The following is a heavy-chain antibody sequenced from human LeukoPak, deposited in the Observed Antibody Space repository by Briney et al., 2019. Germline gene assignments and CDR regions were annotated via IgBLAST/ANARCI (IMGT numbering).Heavy chain of an antibody. J-gene: IGHJ4*02. D-gene: IGHD6-13*01. CDR3: ARFPMSGAAAGTVGFGY. V-gene: IGHV4-34*01. CDR1: GGSFSGYY. Sequence: PSETLSLTCAVYGGSFSGYYWSWIRQPPGKGLEWIGEINHSGSTNYNPSLKSRVTISVGTSKNQFSLKLSSVTAADTAVYYCARFPMSGAAAGTVGFGYWGQGTLVTVSS. CDR2: INHSGST.